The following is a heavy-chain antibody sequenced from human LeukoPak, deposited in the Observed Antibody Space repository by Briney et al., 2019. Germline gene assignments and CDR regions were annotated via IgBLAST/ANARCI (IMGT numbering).Heavy chain of an antibody. Sequence: GGSLRRSCAASGFTLSNNAMTRVRQTPGMGLEWVSTITGSGDASWHAVAVKVRFAISRYNSKNTLYLQMNSLRAEDTAVYYCARDGAAAPPCYYYLDVWGKGTTVSVSS. CDR2: ITGSGDAS. J-gene: IGHJ6*03. CDR3: ARDGAAAPPCYYYLDV. D-gene: IGHD3-16*01. CDR1: GFTLSNNA. V-gene: IGHV3-23*01.